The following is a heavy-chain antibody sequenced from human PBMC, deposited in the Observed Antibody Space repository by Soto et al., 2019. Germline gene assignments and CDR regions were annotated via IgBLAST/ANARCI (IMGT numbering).Heavy chain of an antibody. D-gene: IGHD2-21*02. J-gene: IGHJ4*02. CDR2: ISSSGSVI. CDR3: ARGYCGGDCYPDY. CDR1: GFTFSSYE. Sequence: GGSLRLSCAVSGFTFSSYEMNWVRQAPGKGLEWVSYISSSGSVIYYADSVKGRFTISRDNAKNSLSLQMNSLRAEDTAVYYCARGYCGGDCYPDYWGQGTLVTVSS. V-gene: IGHV3-48*03.